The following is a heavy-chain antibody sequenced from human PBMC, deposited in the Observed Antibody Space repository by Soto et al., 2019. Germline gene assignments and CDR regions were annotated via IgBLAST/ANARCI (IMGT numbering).Heavy chain of an antibody. Sequence: SETLSLTCAVYGGSFSGYYWSWIRQLPGKGLEWIGEINHSGSTNYNPSIKSRVNISVDTSKNQFSLKLSSLTAADTAVYYCARGLWFGARYYYCGMDVWGQGTTVT. CDR3: ARGLWFGARYYYCGMDV. CDR2: INHSGST. J-gene: IGHJ6*02. CDR1: GGSFSGYY. D-gene: IGHD3-10*01. V-gene: IGHV4-34*01.